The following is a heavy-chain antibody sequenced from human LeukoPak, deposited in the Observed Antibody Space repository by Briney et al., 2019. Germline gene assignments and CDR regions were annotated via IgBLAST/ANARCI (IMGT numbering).Heavy chain of an antibody. Sequence: RSSQTLSLTCTVSGGSISSGGYYWSWIRQHPGKGLEWIGYIYYSGSTYYNPSLKSRVTISVDTSKNQFSLKLSSVTAADTAVYYCARANIRERYFDYWGRGTLVTVSS. J-gene: IGHJ4*02. V-gene: IGHV4-31*03. CDR1: GGSISSGGYY. CDR2: IYYSGST. D-gene: IGHD2/OR15-2a*01. CDR3: ARANIRERYFDY.